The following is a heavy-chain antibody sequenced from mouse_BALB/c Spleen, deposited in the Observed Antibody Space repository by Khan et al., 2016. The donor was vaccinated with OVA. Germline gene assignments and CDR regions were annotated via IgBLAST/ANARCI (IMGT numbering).Heavy chain of an antibody. D-gene: IGHD3-1*01. Sequence: EVELVESGGGLVQPGGSLKLSCAASGFTFSSYGMSWVRQTPDKTLELVATINSNGGSTYYPDCVKGRFTISRDNAKNTLYLQMSSLKSEDTAMYYCARDGANFYYFDYRGQGTTLTVSS. V-gene: IGHV5-6-3*01. CDR3: ARDGANFYYFDY. J-gene: IGHJ2*01. CDR1: GFTFSSYG. CDR2: INSNGGST.